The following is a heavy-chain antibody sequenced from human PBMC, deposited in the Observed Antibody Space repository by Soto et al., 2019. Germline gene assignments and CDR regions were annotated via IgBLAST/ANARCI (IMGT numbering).Heavy chain of an antibody. CDR2: VHYSGNT. Sequence: LSLTCTVSGYSISSGYHWAWIRQPPGKGLEWLGSVHYSGNTYYNPSLKSRLTISVDKSKNQFSLNLSSVTAADTAVYYCARQDRVVAEGRWFDPSGPGTMPTVSS. CDR3: ARQDRVVAEGRWFDP. D-gene: IGHD2-15*01. J-gene: IGHJ5*02. V-gene: IGHV4-38-2*02. CDR1: GYSISSGYH.